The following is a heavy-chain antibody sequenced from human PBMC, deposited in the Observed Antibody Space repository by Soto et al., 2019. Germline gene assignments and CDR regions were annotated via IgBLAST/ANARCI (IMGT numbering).Heavy chain of an antibody. V-gene: IGHV3-30*03. D-gene: IGHD6-19*01. CDR3: ARDWGSSGWFNWFDP. Sequence: QVLLVESGGGVVQPGRSLRLSCAASGFTLHNYGMHWVRQAPGKGPEWVAILSHDGRNTNYGDSVRGRFTVSRDESKNTLYVRMDSLRVEDTAVYYCARDWGSSGWFNWFDPWGQGTLVIVSS. J-gene: IGHJ5*02. CDR1: GFTLHNYG. CDR2: LSHDGRNT.